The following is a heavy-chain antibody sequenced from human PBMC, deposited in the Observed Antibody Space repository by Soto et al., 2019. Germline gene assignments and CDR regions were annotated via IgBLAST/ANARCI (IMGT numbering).Heavy chain of an antibody. J-gene: IGHJ4*02. Sequence: GTLSLTCTVSGASITSSSYHWGWIRQPPGKGLEWIGNFYYSGSTYYNPSLKSRVAISVDTSKNLFSLKLTSVTAADTAVYYCARRSCGAACHFIGDYWGQGALVTVSS. D-gene: IGHD2-21*02. CDR2: FYYSGST. CDR3: ARRSCGAACHFIGDY. CDR1: GASITSSSYH. V-gene: IGHV4-39*01.